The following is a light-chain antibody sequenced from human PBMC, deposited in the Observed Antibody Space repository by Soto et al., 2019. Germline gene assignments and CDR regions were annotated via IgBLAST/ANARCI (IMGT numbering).Light chain of an antibody. J-gene: IGLJ1*01. CDR1: SSDVGGYNY. CDR3: SSYAGSNNFV. Sequence: QSALTQPPSASGSPGQSVTISCTGTSSDVGGYNYVSWYQQHPGKAPKLMIYEVSKRPSGVPDRFSGSKSGNTASLTVSGLQAEDDADYYCSSYAGSNNFVVGTGTKLTVL. CDR2: EVS. V-gene: IGLV2-8*01.